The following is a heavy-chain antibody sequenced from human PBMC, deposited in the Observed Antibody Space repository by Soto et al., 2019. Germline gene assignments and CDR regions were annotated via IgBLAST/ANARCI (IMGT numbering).Heavy chain of an antibody. Sequence: QVQLVQSGAEVKKPGASVKVSCKASGYTFTSYYMHWVRQAPGQGLEWMGIINPSGGSTSYAQKFQGRVTMTRDTSTSTVYMELSSLRSEDTAVYYCARRGGCSSTSCSLVYYYYYMDVWGKGTTVTVSS. CDR3: ARRGGCSSTSCSLVYYYYYMDV. J-gene: IGHJ6*03. D-gene: IGHD2-2*01. V-gene: IGHV1-46*03. CDR1: GYTFTSYY. CDR2: INPSGGST.